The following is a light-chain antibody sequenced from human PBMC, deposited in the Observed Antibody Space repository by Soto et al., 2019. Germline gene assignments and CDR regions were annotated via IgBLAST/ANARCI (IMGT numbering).Light chain of an antibody. CDR1: SSNIGSNY. CDR3: AAWDDSLSGV. CDR2: RNN. V-gene: IGLV1-47*01. Sequence: QSVLTQPPSASGTPGQRVTISCSGSSSNIGSNYVYWYQQLPGTAPKLLIYRNNQRPSGVPDRFSGSKSGTSASLAISGLRSEDEAAYYCAAWDDSLSGVFCGGTKVTVL. J-gene: IGLJ3*02.